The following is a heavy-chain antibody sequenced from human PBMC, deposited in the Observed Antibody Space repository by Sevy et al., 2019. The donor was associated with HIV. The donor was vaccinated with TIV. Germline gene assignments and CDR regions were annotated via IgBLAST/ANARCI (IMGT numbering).Heavy chain of an antibody. CDR2: IYPGDSDT. CDR1: GYSFPSYW. D-gene: IGHD2-2*01. J-gene: IGHJ3*02. Sequence: GESLKISCKGSGYSFPSYWIGWVRQMPGKGLEWMGIIYPGDSDTRYSQSFQGQVTISADKSITTAYLQWSSLKASDTAMYYCAIPRYCSSTSCYDDAFDIWGQGTMVTVSS. CDR3: AIPRYCSSTSCYDDAFDI. V-gene: IGHV5-51*01.